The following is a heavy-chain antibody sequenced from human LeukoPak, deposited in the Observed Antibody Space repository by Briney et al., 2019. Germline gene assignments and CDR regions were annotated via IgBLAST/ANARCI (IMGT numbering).Heavy chain of an antibody. Sequence: GGSLRLSCAASGFTFNTHRTHWVRQAPGKGLLWVSHINSDGSSTDYADSVKGRFTISRDNARNTLYLQMNSLRVEDTAVYYCVRAGGSGYGPGGYWGQGTLVTVSS. CDR2: INSDGSST. CDR1: GFTFNTHR. J-gene: IGHJ4*02. CDR3: VRAGGSGYGPGGY. V-gene: IGHV3-74*01. D-gene: IGHD5-18*01.